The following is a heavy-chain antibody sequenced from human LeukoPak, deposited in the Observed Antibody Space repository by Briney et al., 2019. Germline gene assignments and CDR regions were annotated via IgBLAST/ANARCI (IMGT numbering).Heavy chain of an antibody. Sequence: PSETLSLTCTVSGGSISSYYWSWIRQPPGKGLEWIGYIYYSGSTNYNPSLKSRVTISVDTSKNQFSLKLSSVTAADTAVYYCARDTKDGSGSYYINWGQGTLVTVSS. CDR3: ARDTKDGSGSYYIN. CDR1: GGSISSYY. CDR2: IYYSGST. V-gene: IGHV4-59*01. J-gene: IGHJ4*02. D-gene: IGHD3-10*01.